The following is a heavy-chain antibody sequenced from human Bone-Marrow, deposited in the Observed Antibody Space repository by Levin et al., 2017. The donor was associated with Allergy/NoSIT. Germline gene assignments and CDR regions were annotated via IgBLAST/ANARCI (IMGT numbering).Heavy chain of an antibody. Sequence: GGSLRLSCAASGFTFDTFYMSWLRQAPGKGLEWVANIKEDGSRRNYVDSVRGRFTISRDNAKNSLYLQMNSLGAEDTAVYYCARGGYSSFDYWGQGTLVTVSS. J-gene: IGHJ4*02. V-gene: IGHV3-7*01. CDR2: IKEDGSRR. D-gene: IGHD3-22*01. CDR1: GFTFDTFY. CDR3: ARGGYSSFDY.